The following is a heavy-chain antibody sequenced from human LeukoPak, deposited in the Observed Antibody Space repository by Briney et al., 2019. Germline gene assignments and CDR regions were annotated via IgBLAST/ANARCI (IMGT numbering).Heavy chain of an antibody. J-gene: IGHJ4*02. CDR2: TRNDGSNK. CDR1: GFTFSSYG. D-gene: IGHD6-13*01. V-gene: IGHV3-30*02. CDR3: AKEIAAVGTSIFDY. Sequence: GSLRFSCSASGFTFSSYGLHWVRQAPGKGLEWVAFTRNDGSNKYYADSVKGRFTISRDNSKNTLYLQMNSLRAEDTAIYYCAKEIAAVGTSIFDYWGQGTLVTVSS.